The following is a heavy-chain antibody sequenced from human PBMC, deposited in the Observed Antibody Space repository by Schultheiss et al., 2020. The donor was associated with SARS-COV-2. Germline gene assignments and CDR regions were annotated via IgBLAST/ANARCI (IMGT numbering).Heavy chain of an antibody. J-gene: IGHJ4*02. CDR1: GFTFSSYA. CDR3: AKEGVRWSIDS. D-gene: IGHD3-16*01. V-gene: IGHV3-23*01. CDR2: ISSDGSGT. Sequence: GESLKISCAASGFTFSSYAMSWVRQAPGKGPVWISRISSDGSGTTYTDSVKGRFTISRDNSKNTLYLQMSGLRAEDTAVYYCAKEGVRWSIDSWGRGTLVTVSS.